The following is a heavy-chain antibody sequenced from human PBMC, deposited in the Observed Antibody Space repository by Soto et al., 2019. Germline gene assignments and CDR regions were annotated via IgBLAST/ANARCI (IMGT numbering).Heavy chain of an antibody. J-gene: IGHJ4*02. CDR2: INPSGGST. Sequence: QVQLVQSGAEVKKPGASVKVSCKASGYTFTSYYMHWVRQAPGQGLEWMGIINPSGGSTSYAKKFQGRVTMTRDTSTSTVYMELRSLRSEDTAVYYCATDYYDSSGYGYWGQGTLVTVSS. CDR1: GYTFTSYY. CDR3: ATDYYDSSGYGY. V-gene: IGHV1-46*01. D-gene: IGHD3-22*01.